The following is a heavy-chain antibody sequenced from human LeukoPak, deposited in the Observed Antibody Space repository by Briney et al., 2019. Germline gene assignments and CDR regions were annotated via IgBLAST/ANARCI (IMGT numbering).Heavy chain of an antibody. Sequence: ASVKVSCKASGYTFTGYYWHWVRQAPGQGLEWMGWINPNSGGTNYAQKFQGRVTMTRDTSISTAYMELSRLRSDDTAVYYCARDPDRVYDFWSCCFDPWGQGTLVTVSS. D-gene: IGHD3-3*01. CDR3: ARDPDRVYDFWSCCFDP. V-gene: IGHV1-2*02. CDR2: INPNSGGT. CDR1: GYTFTGYY. J-gene: IGHJ5*02.